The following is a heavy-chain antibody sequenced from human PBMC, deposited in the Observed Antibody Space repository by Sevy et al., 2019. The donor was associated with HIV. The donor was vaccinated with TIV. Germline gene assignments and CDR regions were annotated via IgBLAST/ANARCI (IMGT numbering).Heavy chain of an antibody. V-gene: IGHV3-7*01. CDR1: GFTFSSYW. J-gene: IGHJ4*02. Sequence: GGSLRLSCVASGFTFSSYWMHWVRQAPGKGLEWMANIKQDGSEKYYVGSVKGRFTISRDNAKNTVYLQMNSLRAEDTAVYYCAGRSFDYWGQGTLVTVSS. CDR3: AGRSFDY. CDR2: IKQDGSEK.